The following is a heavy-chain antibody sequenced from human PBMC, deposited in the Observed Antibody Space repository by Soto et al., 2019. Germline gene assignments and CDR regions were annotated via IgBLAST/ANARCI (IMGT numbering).Heavy chain of an antibody. CDR3: ARGSPPSKYGLDV. CDR1: GGSIIYYY. V-gene: IGHV4-59*01. D-gene: IGHD6-13*01. J-gene: IGHJ6*02. Sequence: PSETLSLTCTVSGGSIIYYYCNFIRHSPGKGLEWIGYIFYSGSTHYNPSLKSRVTISIDTSKNQFSLRLTSVTAADTAVYFCARGSPPSKYGLDVWGQGTTVTVSS. CDR2: IFYSGST.